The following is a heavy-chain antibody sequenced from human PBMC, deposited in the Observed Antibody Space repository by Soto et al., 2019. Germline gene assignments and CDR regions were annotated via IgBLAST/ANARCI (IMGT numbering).Heavy chain of an antibody. D-gene: IGHD2-2*01. V-gene: IGHV4-59*01. J-gene: IGHJ5*02. CDR2: IYYSGST. Sequence: SETLSLTCTVSGGSISSYYWSWIRQPPGKGLEWIGYIYYSGSTNYNPSLKSRFTISLDTSKNQFSLKLSSVTAADTAVYYCARDQRTSDCSSTSCDFDVWWFDPWGQGTLVTVSS. CDR1: GGSISSYY. CDR3: ARDQRTSDCSSTSCDFDVWWFDP.